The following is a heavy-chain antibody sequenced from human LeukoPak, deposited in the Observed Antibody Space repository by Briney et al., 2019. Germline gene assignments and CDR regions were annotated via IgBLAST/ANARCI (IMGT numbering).Heavy chain of an antibody. V-gene: IGHV5-51*01. Sequence: GESLKISCKGSGYSFTSYWIGWVRQMPGKGLEWIGIIYPGDSDTRYSPSCQGQVTISAAKSISTAYLQWSSLKASDAAMYYCARHLPVAGAFDNWGQGTLVTVSS. CDR2: IYPGDSDT. J-gene: IGHJ4*02. CDR1: GYSFTSYW. CDR3: ARHLPVAGAFDN. D-gene: IGHD6-19*01.